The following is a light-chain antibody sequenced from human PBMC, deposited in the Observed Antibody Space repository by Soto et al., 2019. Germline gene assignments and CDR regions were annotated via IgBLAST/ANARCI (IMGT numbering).Light chain of an antibody. Sequence: QSMVTQPPSASETPGQRVTISCSGSSSNIGSNFVSWYQRLPGTAPKLLIYSINQRPSGVPDRFSGSKSGTSASLAISGLQSEDEADYFCASWDDSLNGPVFGGGTKLTVL. J-gene: IGLJ3*02. CDR2: SIN. CDR3: ASWDDSLNGPV. V-gene: IGLV1-44*01. CDR1: SSNIGSNF.